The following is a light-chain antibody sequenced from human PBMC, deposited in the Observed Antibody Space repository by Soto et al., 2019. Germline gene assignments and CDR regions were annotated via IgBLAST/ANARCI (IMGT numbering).Light chain of an antibody. CDR3: SSYTSSTVV. CDR2: EVS. J-gene: IGLJ2*01. CDR1: SSDVGGYIH. Sequence: QSVLTQPASVSGSPGQSITISCTGTSSDVGGYIHVSWYQQHPGKAPKLMIYEVSNRPSGISNRFSGSKSGNTASLSISGLQAEDEAEYYCSSYTSSTVVFGGGTKLTVL. V-gene: IGLV2-14*01.